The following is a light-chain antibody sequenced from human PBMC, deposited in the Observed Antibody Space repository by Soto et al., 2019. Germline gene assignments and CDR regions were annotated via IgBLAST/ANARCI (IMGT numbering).Light chain of an antibody. J-gene: IGKJ3*01. Sequence: EIVLTQSPATLSLSPGERATLSCGASQSVSSYLAWYQQKPGQAPRLLIYDASNRATGIPARFSGSGSGTAFTLTISSLEPEDFAVYYCQQRSNWPPFTFGPGTKVDIK. CDR2: DAS. V-gene: IGKV3-11*01. CDR3: QQRSNWPPFT. CDR1: QSVSSY.